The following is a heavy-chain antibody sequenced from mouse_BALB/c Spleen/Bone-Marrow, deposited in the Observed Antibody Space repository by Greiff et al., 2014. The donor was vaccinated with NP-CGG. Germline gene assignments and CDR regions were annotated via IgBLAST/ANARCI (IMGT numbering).Heavy chain of an antibody. CDR1: GFTFSSYG. V-gene: IGHV5-6*02. D-gene: IGHD2-4*01. CDR2: ISSGGSYT. J-gene: IGHJ3*01. Sequence: EVKLVESGGDLVKPGGSLKLSCAASGFTFSSYGMSWVRQTPDKRLEWVATISSGGSYTYYPDSVKGRFTISRDNAKNTLYLQMSSLKSEDTAMYYCARHYEGFAYWGQGTLVTVPA. CDR3: ARHYEGFAY.